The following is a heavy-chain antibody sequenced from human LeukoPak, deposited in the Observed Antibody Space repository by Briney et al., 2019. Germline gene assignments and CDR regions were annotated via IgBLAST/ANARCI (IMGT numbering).Heavy chain of an antibody. CDR3: ARWSLHSSGWYFDY. V-gene: IGHV4-39*07. D-gene: IGHD6-19*01. Sequence: PSETLSLTCTVSGGSISSSGYYWVWIRQPPGKGLEWIGSIFYSGSTYYNPSLKSRVTISVDTSKNQFSLNLTSVTAADTAMYYCARWSLHSSGWYFDYWGQGTLVTVSS. CDR2: IFYSGST. J-gene: IGHJ4*02. CDR1: GGSISSSGYY.